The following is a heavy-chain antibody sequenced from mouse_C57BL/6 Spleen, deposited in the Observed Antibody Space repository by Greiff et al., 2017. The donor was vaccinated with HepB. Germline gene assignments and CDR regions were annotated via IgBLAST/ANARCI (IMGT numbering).Heavy chain of an antibody. D-gene: IGHD2-5*01. CDR3: ARGSYSNYDWFAY. CDR2: IDPNSGGT. Sequence: QVQLKQPGAELVKPGASVKLSCKASGYTFTSYWMHWVKQRPGRGLEWIGRIDPNSGGTKYNEKFKSKATLTVDKPSSTAYMQLSSLTSEDSAVYYCARGSYSNYDWFAYWGQGTLVTVSA. V-gene: IGHV1-72*01. J-gene: IGHJ3*01. CDR1: GYTFTSYW.